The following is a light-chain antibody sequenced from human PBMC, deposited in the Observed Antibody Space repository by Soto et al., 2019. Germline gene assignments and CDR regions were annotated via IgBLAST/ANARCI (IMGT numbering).Light chain of an antibody. CDR2: GTS. J-gene: IGKJ4*01. Sequence: DIQLTQSPSFLSASVGDRVTITCRASQDISNYLAWYQQKPGKAPKFLIYGTSTLQSGVPSRFSGSGSGTEFTLTISSLQPEDCATYYCQQVNSYPLTFGGGTKVEIK. CDR1: QDISNY. V-gene: IGKV1-9*01. CDR3: QQVNSYPLT.